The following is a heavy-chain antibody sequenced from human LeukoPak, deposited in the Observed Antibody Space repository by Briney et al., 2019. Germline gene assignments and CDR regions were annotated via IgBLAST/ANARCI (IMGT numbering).Heavy chain of an antibody. CDR2: INPNSGGT. CDR3: AAVAGLGNAFDI. D-gene: IGHD6-19*01. CDR1: GYTFTGYY. J-gene: IGHJ3*02. Sequence: GASVKVSCKASGYTFTGYYMHWVRQAPGQGFEWMGWINPNSGGTNYAQKFQGRVTMTRDTSISTAYMELSRLRSDDTAVYYCAAVAGLGNAFDIWGQGTMVTVSS. V-gene: IGHV1-2*02.